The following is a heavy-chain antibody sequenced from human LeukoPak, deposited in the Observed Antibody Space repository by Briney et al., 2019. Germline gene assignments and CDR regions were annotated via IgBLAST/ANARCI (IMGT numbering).Heavy chain of an antibody. D-gene: IGHD2-21*02. CDR3: ARGPRGGDNC. CDR1: GGSFSGYY. V-gene: IGHV4-34*01. J-gene: IGHJ4*02. Sequence: SETLSLTCAVYGGSFSGYYWSWIRQPPGKGPEWIGEINHSGSTNYNPSLKSRVTISVDTSKNQFSLKLSSVTAADTAVYYCARGPRGGDNCWGQGTLVTVSS. CDR2: INHSGST.